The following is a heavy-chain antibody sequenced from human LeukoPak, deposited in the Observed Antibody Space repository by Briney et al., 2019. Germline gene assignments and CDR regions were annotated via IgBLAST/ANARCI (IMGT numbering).Heavy chain of an antibody. Sequence: ASVKVSCKASGYTFTSYYMHWVRQAPGQGHEWMGIINPSGGNTNYAQKFQGRVTMTSDTSTSTVYMELSSLRSEDTAVYYCAQDLAYIRFDNWGQGTLVTVSS. D-gene: IGHD1-1*01. V-gene: IGHV1-46*01. J-gene: IGHJ4*02. CDR1: GYTFTSYY. CDR2: INPSGGNT. CDR3: AQDLAYIRFDN.